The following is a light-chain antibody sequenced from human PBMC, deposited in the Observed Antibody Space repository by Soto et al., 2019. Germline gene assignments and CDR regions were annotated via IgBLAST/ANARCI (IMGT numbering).Light chain of an antibody. Sequence: QSALTQPRSVSGSPGQSVTISCTGTSSDVGDYNYVSWYQQYPGKAPKLVIYDVSKRPSGVPDRFSGSKSGNTASLTISGLQAEDEADYYCCSFAGSYTFWVFGGGPKLTVL. CDR3: CSFAGSYTFWV. CDR1: SSDVGDYNY. V-gene: IGLV2-11*01. J-gene: IGLJ3*02. CDR2: DVS.